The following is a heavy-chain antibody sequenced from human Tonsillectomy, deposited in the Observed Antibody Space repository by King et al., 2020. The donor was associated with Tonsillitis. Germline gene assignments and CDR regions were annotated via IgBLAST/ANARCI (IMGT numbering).Heavy chain of an antibody. CDR2: ISGSGGST. V-gene: IGHV3-23*04. Sequence: VKLVESGGGLVQPGGSLRLSCAASGFTFSNYAMNWVRQAPGKGLEWVSAISGSGGSTYYADSVKGRFTISRDNSKNTLYLQMNSLRAEDTAVYYCAKDFYYDTLTGSFDYWGQGTLVTVSS. J-gene: IGHJ4*02. D-gene: IGHD3-9*01. CDR3: AKDFYYDTLTGSFDY. CDR1: GFTFSNYA.